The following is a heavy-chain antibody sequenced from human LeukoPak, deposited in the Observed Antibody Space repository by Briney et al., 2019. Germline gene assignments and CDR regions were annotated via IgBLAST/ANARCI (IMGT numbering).Heavy chain of an antibody. CDR1: GGSISSYY. CDR2: IYYRWST. Sequence: SETLSLTCTVSGGSISSYYWSWIRQPPGKGLEWIGYIYYRWSTNFHPSLKSRVTISVDTSKNQFSLKLSSVTAADTAVYYCARHQLDAFDIWGQGTMVTVFS. V-gene: IGHV4-59*08. J-gene: IGHJ3*02. CDR3: ARHQLDAFDI.